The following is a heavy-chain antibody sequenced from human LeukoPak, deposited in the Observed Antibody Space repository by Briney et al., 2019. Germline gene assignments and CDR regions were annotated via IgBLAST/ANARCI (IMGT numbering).Heavy chain of an antibody. CDR1: GFTFSSYW. Sequence: GGSLRLSCAASGFTFSSYWMHWVRQPPGKGLVWVSRINTDGSTTIYADSVKGRFTISRDNAKNTLYLQVNSLRAEDTAVYYCAKDRLPPTLGPYDSSGYSAFDIWGQGTMVSVS. CDR2: INTDGSTT. D-gene: IGHD3-22*01. V-gene: IGHV3-74*01. J-gene: IGHJ3*02. CDR3: AKDRLPPTLGPYDSSGYSAFDI.